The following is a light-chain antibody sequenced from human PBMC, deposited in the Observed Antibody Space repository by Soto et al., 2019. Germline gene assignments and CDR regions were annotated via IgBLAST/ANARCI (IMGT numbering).Light chain of an antibody. CDR2: DAS. CDR1: QSISNW. CDR3: LQYSSHSWT. J-gene: IGKJ1*01. Sequence: DNHMTHSPSTLSASVGDRVTITCRGSQSISNWLAWYQQKPGKAPKLLINDASSLESGVPSRFSGSGSGTEFTLTISRLQPDDVATYYCLQYSSHSWTFVQGTKLDIK. V-gene: IGKV1-5*01.